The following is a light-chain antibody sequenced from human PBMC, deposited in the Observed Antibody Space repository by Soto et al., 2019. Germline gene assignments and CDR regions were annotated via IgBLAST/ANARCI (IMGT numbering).Light chain of an antibody. CDR2: HAS. J-gene: IGKJ1*01. CDR3: QQHRDYSPT. Sequence: EIQLTQSPPTLSGSPGERGTISCRASEIVSHWLAWYQQKPGKAPRLLIHHASSLAGGVPSRISGSGSETEFTLTISSLQPEDAAVYYCQQHRDYSPTFGQGTKVDIK. V-gene: IGKV1-5*01. CDR1: EIVSHW.